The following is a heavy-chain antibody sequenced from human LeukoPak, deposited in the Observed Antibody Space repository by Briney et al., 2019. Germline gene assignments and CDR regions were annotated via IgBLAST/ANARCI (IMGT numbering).Heavy chain of an antibody. J-gene: IGHJ4*02. V-gene: IGHV3-23*01. CDR1: GFTFSSAP. CDR3: AQWHTVDY. CDR2: IGGSGGNT. D-gene: IGHD2-8*01. Sequence: PGGSLRLSCAASGFTFSSAPMSWVRQAPGKGLEWVSVIGGSGGNTNYADSVRGRFTISRDNSKNTLYLQKNSLRAEDAAVYYCAQWHTVDYWGQGTLVTVSS.